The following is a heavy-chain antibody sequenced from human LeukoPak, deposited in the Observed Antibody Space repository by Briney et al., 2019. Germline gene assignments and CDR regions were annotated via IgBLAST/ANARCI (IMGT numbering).Heavy chain of an antibody. V-gene: IGHV4-59*08. Sequence: SETLSLTCTVSGGSISSYYWSWIRQPPGKGLEWIGYIYYSGSTNYNPSLKSRVTISADTSKNQFSLKLSSVTAADTAVYYCARQHPYCSSTSCYTYYFDYWGQGTLVTVSS. D-gene: IGHD2-2*02. CDR1: GGSISSYY. J-gene: IGHJ4*02. CDR2: IYYSGST. CDR3: ARQHPYCSSTSCYTYYFDY.